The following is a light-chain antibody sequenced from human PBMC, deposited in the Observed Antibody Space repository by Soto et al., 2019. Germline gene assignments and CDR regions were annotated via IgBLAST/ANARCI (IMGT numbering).Light chain of an antibody. CDR3: QHYNSYSEA. V-gene: IGKV1-5*03. CDR1: QTISSW. CDR2: KAS. Sequence: DIQMTQSPSTLSGSVGDSLTITCRASQTISSWLAWYQQKPGKAPKLLIYKASTLKSRVPSRVRGSGSGTEFTLTISSLKPDDFETYYCQHYNSYSEAFGQGTKVDIK. J-gene: IGKJ1*01.